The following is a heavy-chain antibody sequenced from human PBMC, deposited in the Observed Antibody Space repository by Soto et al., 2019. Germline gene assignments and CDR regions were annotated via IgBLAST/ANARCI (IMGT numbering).Heavy chain of an antibody. Sequence: QVQLQESGPGLVKPSETLSLTCTVSGGSISSYYWSWIRQPPGKGLEWIGYIYYSGSTNYNPSLKGRVTISVDTSKNQFSLKLSSVTAADTAVYYCARDRGYPETYGMDVWGQGTTVTVSS. CDR1: GGSISSYY. CDR3: ARDRGYPETYGMDV. CDR2: IYYSGST. V-gene: IGHV4-59*01. J-gene: IGHJ6*02. D-gene: IGHD3-10*01.